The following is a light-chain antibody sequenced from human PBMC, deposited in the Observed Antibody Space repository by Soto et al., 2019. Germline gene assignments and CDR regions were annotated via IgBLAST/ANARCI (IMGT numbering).Light chain of an antibody. V-gene: IGKV3-15*01. Sequence: EIVMTQSPATLSVSPGERATLSCRASQSVSSNLAWYQQKPGQAPRLLIYGVSTRATGIPARFSGSGSGTEFTLTISSLQSEDFAVYYCQQYNNWPRGFTFGPGTKVDIK. J-gene: IGKJ3*01. CDR2: GVS. CDR3: QQYNNWPRGFT. CDR1: QSVSSN.